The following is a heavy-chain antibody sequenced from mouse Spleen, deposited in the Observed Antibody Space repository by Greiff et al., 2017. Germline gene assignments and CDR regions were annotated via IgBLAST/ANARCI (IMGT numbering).Heavy chain of an antibody. CDR1: GYTFTDYY. CDR3: ARSGGGYFDY. Sequence: EVQLQQSGPVLVKPGASVKMSCKASGYTFTDYYMNWVKQSHGKSLEWIGVINPYNGGTSYNQKFKGKATLTVDKSSSTAYMELNSLTSEDSAVYYCARSGGGYFDYWGPGTTLTVSS. V-gene: IGHV1-19*01. J-gene: IGHJ2*01. CDR2: INPYNGGT.